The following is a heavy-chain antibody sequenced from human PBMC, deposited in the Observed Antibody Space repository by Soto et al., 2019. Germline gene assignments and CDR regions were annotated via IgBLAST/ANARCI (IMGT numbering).Heavy chain of an antibody. V-gene: IGHV1-46*01. CDR2: INPTGGST. CDR3: ARGSGRKQLVGVEYFQH. CDR1: GYTFTSYY. D-gene: IGHD6-13*01. J-gene: IGHJ1*01. Sequence: GASVKVSCKASGYTFTSYYMHWVRQAPGQGPEWMGVINPTGGSTNYAQRFQGRVTMTRDTSTSTVYMELRSLRSEDAAVYYCARGSGRKQLVGVEYFQHWGLGTLVTVSS.